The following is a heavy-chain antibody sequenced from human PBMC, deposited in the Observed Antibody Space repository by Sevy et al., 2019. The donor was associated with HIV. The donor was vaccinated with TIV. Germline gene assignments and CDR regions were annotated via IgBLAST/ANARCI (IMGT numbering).Heavy chain of an antibody. CDR2: IYSGGNT. CDR1: GFTVGSTY. J-gene: IGHJ6*03. CDR3: AREATRYCSGGDCSRRNYYFYMDI. Sequence: GGSLRLSCAASGFTVGSTYMSWVRQAPGKGLERVSIIYSGGNTYYADSVKGRFIISRDDSRNTLYLQMNSLRGEDTAVYFCAREATRYCSGGDCSRRNYYFYMDIWGKGTTVTVSS. D-gene: IGHD2-15*01. V-gene: IGHV3-66*02.